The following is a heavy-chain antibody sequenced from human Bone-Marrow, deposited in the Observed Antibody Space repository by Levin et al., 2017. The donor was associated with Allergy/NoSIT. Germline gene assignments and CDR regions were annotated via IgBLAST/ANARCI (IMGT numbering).Heavy chain of an antibody. CDR1: GFSFSNFE. V-gene: IGHV3-48*03. CDR2: IGAGGRAI. D-gene: IGHD1-26*01. CDR3: GRDQWEAGWTYGAFDM. J-gene: IGHJ3*02. Sequence: RTGGSLRLSCAASGFSFSNFEMNWVRQAPGKGLEWVSYIGAGGRAIFYADSVKGRFTISRDDAKNSLYLQMNSLRVDDTAVYYCGRDQWEAGWTYGAFDMWGQGTVVTVSS.